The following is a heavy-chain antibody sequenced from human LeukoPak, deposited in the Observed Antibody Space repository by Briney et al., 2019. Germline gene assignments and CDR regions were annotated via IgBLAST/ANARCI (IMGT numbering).Heavy chain of an antibody. CDR3: ARGGVAAAGTGGLGTFDI. CDR1: GGSISSGGYS. J-gene: IGHJ3*02. D-gene: IGHD6-13*01. V-gene: IGHV4-30-2*01. CDR2: IYHSGST. Sequence: SQTLSLTCAVSGGSISSGGYSWSWIRQPPGKGLEWIGYIYHSGSTYYNPSLKSRVTISVDRSKNQFSLKLSSVTAADTAVYYCARGGVAAAGTGGLGTFDIWGQGTMVTVSS.